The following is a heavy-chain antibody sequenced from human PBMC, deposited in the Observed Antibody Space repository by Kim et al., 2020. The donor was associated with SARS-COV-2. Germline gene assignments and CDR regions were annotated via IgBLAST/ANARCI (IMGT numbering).Heavy chain of an antibody. J-gene: IGHJ4*02. V-gene: IGHV3-30*04. Sequence: GGSLRLSCAASGFTFSSYAMHWVRQAPGKGLEWVAVISYDGSNKYYADSVKGRFTISRDNSKNTLYLQMNSLRAEDTAVYYCARDRAFGGDYWGQGTLVTVSS. D-gene: IGHD3-10*01. CDR2: ISYDGSNK. CDR1: GFTFSSYA. CDR3: ARDRAFGGDY.